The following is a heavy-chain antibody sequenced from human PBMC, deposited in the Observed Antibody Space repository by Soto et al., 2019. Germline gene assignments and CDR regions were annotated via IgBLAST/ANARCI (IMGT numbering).Heavy chain of an antibody. D-gene: IGHD6-19*01. CDR1: GSTFDDYV. V-gene: IGHV3-20*04. J-gene: IGHJ4*02. CDR2: INWNGGST. CDR3: ARLYSSGWYGPGRY. Sequence: PGGCLRLSCAAAGSTFDDYVMSWVRQDPGKGLEWVSGINWNGGSTGYADSVKGRFTISRDNAKNSLYLQMISLRAEDTALYYCARLYSSGWYGPGRYWGQGT.